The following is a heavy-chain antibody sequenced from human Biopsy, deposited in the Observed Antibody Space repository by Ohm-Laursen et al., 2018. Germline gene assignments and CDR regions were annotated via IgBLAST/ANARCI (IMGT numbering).Heavy chain of an antibody. D-gene: IGHD6-13*01. J-gene: IGHJ6*02. CDR1: GFSLSARGMC. CDR2: VDWDDYK. V-gene: IGHV2-70*11. CDR3: ARTPILIVSAGLVYRHRRHLQGMDV. Sequence: PTQTLTLTSSFSGFSLSARGMCVSWIRQAPGKALEWLARVDWDDYKDYSASLQTKLSISKDTSNDQVVLTVNNVDPADTATYCCARTPILIVSAGLVYRHRRHLQGMDVWGQGIAVTVS.